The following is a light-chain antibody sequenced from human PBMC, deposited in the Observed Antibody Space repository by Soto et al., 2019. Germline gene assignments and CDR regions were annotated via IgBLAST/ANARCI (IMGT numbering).Light chain of an antibody. CDR3: LQYGTFPRT. CDR1: QSVRSSY. J-gene: IGKJ1*01. V-gene: IGKV3-20*01. Sequence: EIVLTQSPGTLSLSPGERATLSCRASQSVRSSYLAWYQQNAGQAPRLLIYGASSRATGIPDRFSGSGSGTDLHLTIRRRGPEDWGVYYCLQYGTFPRTFGQGTKVEIK. CDR2: GAS.